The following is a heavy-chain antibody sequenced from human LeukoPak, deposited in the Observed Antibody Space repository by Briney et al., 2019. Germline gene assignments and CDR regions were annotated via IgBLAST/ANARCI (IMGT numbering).Heavy chain of an antibody. D-gene: IGHD6-19*01. Sequence: PSETLSLTCTVPGGSISSSSYYWGWIRQPPGKGLEWIGSIYYSGSTYYNPSLKSRVTISVDTSKNQFSLKLSSVTAADTAVYYCAREPPGQWLVRPYYYYGMDVWGQGTTVTVSS. J-gene: IGHJ6*02. CDR2: IYYSGST. V-gene: IGHV4-39*07. CDR3: AREPPGQWLVRPYYYYGMDV. CDR1: GGSISSSSYY.